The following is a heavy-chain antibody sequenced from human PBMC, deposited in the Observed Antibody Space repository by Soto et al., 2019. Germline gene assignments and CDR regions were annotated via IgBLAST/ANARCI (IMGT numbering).Heavy chain of an antibody. CDR2: INAGNGNT. V-gene: IGHV1-3*01. Sequence: ASVKVSCKASGYTFTSYAMHWVRQPPGQRLEWMGWINAGNGNTKYSQKFRGRVTITRDTSPSTAYMEMSSLRSEDTAVYYCARVPPQAAAPYWWPWGQGTLVTVSS. D-gene: IGHD6-13*01. CDR3: ARVPPQAAAPYWWP. CDR1: GYTFTSYA. J-gene: IGHJ5*02.